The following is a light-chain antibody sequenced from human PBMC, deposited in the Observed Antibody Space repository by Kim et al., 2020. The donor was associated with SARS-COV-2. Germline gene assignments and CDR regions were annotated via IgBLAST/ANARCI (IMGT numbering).Light chain of an antibody. Sequence: SVSQGERATLSCRASRSVGRDLAWYQQKPGQAPRLLIFDASTRATGIPDRFSGSGSGTDFSLTISSLQSEDFAVYYCLQCNKWPYTFGQGTKLEI. J-gene: IGKJ2*01. CDR2: DAS. CDR3: LQCNKWPYT. CDR1: RSVGRD. V-gene: IGKV3-15*01.